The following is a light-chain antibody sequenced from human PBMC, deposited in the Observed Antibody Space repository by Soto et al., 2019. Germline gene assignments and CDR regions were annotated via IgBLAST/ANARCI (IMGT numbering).Light chain of an antibody. J-gene: IGKJ2*03. CDR1: QDIRNA. V-gene: IGKV1-17*01. CDR3: LQHNSHPYS. Sequence: DIQMTQSPSSLSASVGDRVTITCRANQDIRNAVAWYQKKPGRAPERLMYLASILHIGAPARFSGSGSGTEFTLTITGLQPEDFATYYCLQHNSHPYSFGQGTKVE. CDR2: LAS.